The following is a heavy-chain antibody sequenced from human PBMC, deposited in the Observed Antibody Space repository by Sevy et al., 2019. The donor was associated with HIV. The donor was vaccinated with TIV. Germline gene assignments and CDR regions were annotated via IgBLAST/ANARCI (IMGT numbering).Heavy chain of an antibody. CDR3: SSVFDTPRGFDP. V-gene: IGHV4-4*02. CDR2: IYHSGST. J-gene: IGHJ5*02. CDR1: GGSISSSNW. Sequence: SETLSLTCGVSGGSISSSNWWHWVRQPPGKGLEWIGEIYHSGSTNYNPSLKSRVTISVDNSKNQFSLKLNSVTAADTAVYYCSSVFDTPRGFDPWGQGTLVTVSS.